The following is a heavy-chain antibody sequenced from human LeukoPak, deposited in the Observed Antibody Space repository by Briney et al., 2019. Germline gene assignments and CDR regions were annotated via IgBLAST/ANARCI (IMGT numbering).Heavy chain of an antibody. J-gene: IGHJ6*02. CDR2: CDPEDGET. Sequence: ASVKVSCKVSGYTLTELSMHWVRQAPGKGLEWMGGCDPEDGETLYAQKFQGRVTMTEDTSTDTAYMELSSLRSEDTAVYYCATDQRGAGLGFRYGSGSYNGMDVWGQGTTVTVSS. D-gene: IGHD3-10*01. CDR3: ATDQRGAGLGFRYGSGSYNGMDV. V-gene: IGHV1-24*01. CDR1: GYTLTELS.